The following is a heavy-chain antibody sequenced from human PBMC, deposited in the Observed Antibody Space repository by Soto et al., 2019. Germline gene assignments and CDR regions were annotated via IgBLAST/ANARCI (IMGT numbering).Heavy chain of an antibody. CDR1: GGSISSGGYY. V-gene: IGHV4-31*03. J-gene: IGHJ4*02. Sequence: SETLSLTCTVSGGSISSGGYYWSWIRQHPGKGLEWIGYIYYSGSTYYNPSLKSRVTISVDTSKNQFSLKLSSVTAADTAVYYCARSHYDSSGCLDYWGQGTLVTVSS. D-gene: IGHD3-22*01. CDR2: IYYSGST. CDR3: ARSHYDSSGCLDY.